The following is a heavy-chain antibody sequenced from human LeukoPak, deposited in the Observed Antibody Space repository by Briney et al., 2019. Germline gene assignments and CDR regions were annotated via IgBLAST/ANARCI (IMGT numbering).Heavy chain of an antibody. Sequence: GGSLRLSCAASGFTFSSYSMNWVRQAPGKGLEWVSSISSSSSYIYYADSVKGRFTISRDNAKNSLYLQMNSLRAEDTAVYYCATFAWASRLFDPWGQGTLVTVSS. J-gene: IGHJ5*02. V-gene: IGHV3-21*01. CDR2: ISSSSSYI. D-gene: IGHD6-25*01. CDR1: GFTFSSYS. CDR3: ATFAWASRLFDP.